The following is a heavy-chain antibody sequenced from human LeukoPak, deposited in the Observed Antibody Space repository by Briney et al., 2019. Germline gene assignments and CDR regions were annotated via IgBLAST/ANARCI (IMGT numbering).Heavy chain of an antibody. CDR3: ARSLYYYGSGSSEFDY. Sequence: GESLKISCKGSGYSFTSYWISWVRQMPGKGLEWMGRIDPSDSYTNYSPSFQGHVTISADKSISTAYLQWSSLKASDTAMYYCARSLYYYGSGSSEFDYRGQGTLVTVSS. J-gene: IGHJ4*02. CDR2: IDPSDSYT. D-gene: IGHD3-10*01. CDR1: GYSFTSYW. V-gene: IGHV5-10-1*01.